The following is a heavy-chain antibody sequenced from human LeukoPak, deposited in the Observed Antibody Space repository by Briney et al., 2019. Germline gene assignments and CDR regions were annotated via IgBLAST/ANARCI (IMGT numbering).Heavy chain of an antibody. CDR2: ISSSSSYI. CDR3: ARDPGGLPYDF. Sequence: GGSLRLSCAASGFTFSTYSMNWFRQAPGKGLEWVSSISSSSSYIYYADSVKGRFTISRDNAKNSLYLQMNSLRAEDTAVYYCARDPGGLPYDFWGQGTLVTVSS. V-gene: IGHV3-21*01. CDR1: GFTFSTYS. J-gene: IGHJ4*02. D-gene: IGHD4-11*01.